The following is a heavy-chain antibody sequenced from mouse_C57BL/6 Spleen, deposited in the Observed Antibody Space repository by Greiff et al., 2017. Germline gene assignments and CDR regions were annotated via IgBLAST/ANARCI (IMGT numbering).Heavy chain of an antibody. CDR1: GFTFSDYG. CDR3: ATNWGAWFAY. D-gene: IGHD4-1*01. J-gene: IGHJ3*01. CDR2: ISSGSSNI. V-gene: IGHV5-17*01. Sequence: EVKLVESGGGLVKPGGSLKLSCAASGFTFSDYGMHWVRQAPEKGLEWVAYISSGSSNIYYADTVKGRFTISRDNAKNTLFLQMNSLRSEDTAMYYCATNWGAWFAYWGQGTLVTVSA.